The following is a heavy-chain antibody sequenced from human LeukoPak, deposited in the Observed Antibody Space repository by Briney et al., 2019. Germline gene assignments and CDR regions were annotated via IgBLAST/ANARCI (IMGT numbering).Heavy chain of an antibody. CDR2: TYYRSKWYN. J-gene: IGHJ6*02. D-gene: IGHD6-19*01. CDR3: ARERIAVAGHEYYYYYYGMDV. V-gene: IGHV6-1*01. Sequence: SQTLSLTCAISGDSVSSNSAAWNWIRQSPSRGLEWLGRTYYRSKWYNDHAVSVKSRITINPDTSKNQFSLQLNSVTPEDTAVYYCARERIAVAGHEYYYYYYGMDVWGQGTTVTVSS. CDR1: GDSVSSNSAA.